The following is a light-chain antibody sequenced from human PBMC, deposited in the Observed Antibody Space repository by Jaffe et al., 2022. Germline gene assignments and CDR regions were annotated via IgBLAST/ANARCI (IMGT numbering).Light chain of an antibody. CDR2: QNS. Sequence: SYTLTQPPSVSVSPGHTASITCSGDDLGTDFVFWYQQKPGQSPALVLYQNSKRRSGVPERFSGSKSGNIATLTISGAQTMDEADYYCQAWDRTDVVFGGGTKLFVL. CDR3: QAWDRTDVV. V-gene: IGLV3-1*01. J-gene: IGLJ2*01. CDR1: DLGTDF.